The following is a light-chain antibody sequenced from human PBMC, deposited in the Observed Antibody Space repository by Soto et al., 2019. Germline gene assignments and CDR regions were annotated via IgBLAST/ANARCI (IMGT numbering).Light chain of an antibody. Sequence: EIVMTQSPATLSASPGERATLSCRASQSVSSSLAWYQQKPGQAPRLLIYGASTRATGIPARFSGSGSGTEFTLTISSLQSEDFAVYYCHQYDDGPYTFGQGTRLEIK. J-gene: IGKJ5*01. V-gene: IGKV3-15*01. CDR2: GAS. CDR1: QSVSSS. CDR3: HQYDDGPYT.